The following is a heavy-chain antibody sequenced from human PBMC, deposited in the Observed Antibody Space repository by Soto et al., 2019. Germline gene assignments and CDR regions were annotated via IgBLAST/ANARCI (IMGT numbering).Heavy chain of an antibody. CDR1: GGSISSGGYS. Sequence: PXETLSLTCAVSGGSISSGGYSWSWIRQPPGKGLEWIGYIYHSGSTYYNPSLKSRVTISVDRSKNQFSLKLSSVTAADTAVYYCARGRGGDSSGYYYFLIDYWGQGTLVTVSS. D-gene: IGHD3-22*01. J-gene: IGHJ4*02. V-gene: IGHV4-30-2*01. CDR2: IYHSGST. CDR3: ARGRGGDSSGYYYFLIDY.